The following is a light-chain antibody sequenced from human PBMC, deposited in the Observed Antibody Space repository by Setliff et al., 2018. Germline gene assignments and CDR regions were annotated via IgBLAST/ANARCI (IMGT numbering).Light chain of an antibody. Sequence: QSVLTQPPSASGSPGQSVTISCTGTSSDVGGYNYVSWYKQHPGEAPQLMIYAVTKRPSGVSNRFSGSKSGKAASLTISGLQAEDEADYYCCSYVRGSAYVFGTGTKV. CDR1: SSDVGGYNY. CDR2: AVT. V-gene: IGLV2-14*03. CDR3: CSYVRGSAYV. J-gene: IGLJ1*01.